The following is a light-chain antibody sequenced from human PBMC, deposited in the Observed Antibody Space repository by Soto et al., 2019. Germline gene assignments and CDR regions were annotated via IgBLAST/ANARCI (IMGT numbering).Light chain of an antibody. V-gene: IGKV1-6*02. CDR1: QGIGTE. CDR2: GAS. J-gene: IGKJ1*01. Sequence: AIQLTQSPSSLSASVGDRVPITCRASQGIGTELGWYQLKPGKAPKLLVYGASTLQSGVLPRFSGSGSGTDFTLTISSLQPDDFATYYCLQDFSYPRTFGQGTKVDIK. CDR3: LQDFSYPRT.